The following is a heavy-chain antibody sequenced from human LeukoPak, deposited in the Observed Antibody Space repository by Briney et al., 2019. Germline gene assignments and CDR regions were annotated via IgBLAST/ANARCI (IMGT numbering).Heavy chain of an antibody. D-gene: IGHD2-15*01. CDR3: ARAPEGGSIDY. CDR1: GFTFSSYD. J-gene: IGHJ4*02. CDR2: IGTAGDT. Sequence: GGSLRLSCAASGFTFSSYDMHWVRQATGKGLEWVSAIGTAGDTYYPGSVKGRFTISRENAKNSLYLQMNSLRAGDTAVYYCARAPEGGSIDYWGQGTLVTVSS. V-gene: IGHV3-13*01.